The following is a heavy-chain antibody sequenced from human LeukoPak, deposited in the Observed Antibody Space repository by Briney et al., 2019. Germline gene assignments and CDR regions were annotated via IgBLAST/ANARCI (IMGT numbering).Heavy chain of an antibody. CDR3: ARGTGSLDY. CDR2: TYSRSKWFN. V-gene: IGHV6-1*01. CDR1: GDSVSSKSAS. D-gene: IGHD1-26*01. Sequence: SQTLSLTCALSGDSVSSKSASWNWVRQSPSGGLEWLGRTYSRSKWFNYYAVSVKSRITINPDTSKNQFSLHLTSVTPDDTAVYYCARGTGSLDYWGQGTLVTVSS. J-gene: IGHJ4*02.